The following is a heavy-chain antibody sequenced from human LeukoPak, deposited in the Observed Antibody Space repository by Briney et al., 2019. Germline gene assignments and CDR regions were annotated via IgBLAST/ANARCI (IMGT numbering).Heavy chain of an antibody. CDR1: GGSVSSSTFY. CDR2: ISYSGST. CDR3: ARHLPYSNYLSPLDY. V-gene: IGHV4-39*01. D-gene: IGHD4-11*01. J-gene: IGHJ4*02. Sequence: SETLSLTWTVSGGSVSSSTFYWGWIRQPPGKGLEWIGTISYSGSTYYNSSLKSRVTISVDTSKNQFSLKLRSVTAADTAVYYCARHLPYSNYLSPLDYWGQGTLVTVSS.